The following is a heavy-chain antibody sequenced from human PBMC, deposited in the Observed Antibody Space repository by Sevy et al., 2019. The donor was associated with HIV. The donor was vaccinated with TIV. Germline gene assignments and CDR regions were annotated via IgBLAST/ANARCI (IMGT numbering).Heavy chain of an antibody. Sequence: ASVKVSCKASGYTFTGYYMHWVRQAPGQGLEWMGRINPNSGGTNYAQKFQGRVTMTRDTSISTAYMELSRLGSDDTAVYYCARGGIAAAGTFDIWGQGTMVTVSS. CDR1: GYTFTGYY. D-gene: IGHD6-13*01. J-gene: IGHJ3*02. CDR2: INPNSGGT. V-gene: IGHV1-2*06. CDR3: ARGGIAAAGTFDI.